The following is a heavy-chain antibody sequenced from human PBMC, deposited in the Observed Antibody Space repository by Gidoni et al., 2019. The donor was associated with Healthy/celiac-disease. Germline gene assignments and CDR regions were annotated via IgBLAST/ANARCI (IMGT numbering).Heavy chain of an antibody. J-gene: IGHJ4*02. CDR3: TKGRLQTSYYFDS. CDR2: LSYDGTNK. CDR1: GSTFRNFN. D-gene: IGHD1-1*01. Sequence: QVQLVESGGGVVQPGRSLRLSCAASGSTFRNFNMHWVRQAPGKGLEWVARLSYDGTNKDYAASVRGRFTISRDNSKNVVYLQMNSLRPEDTAIYYCTKGRLQTSYYFDSWGQGTLVTVSS. V-gene: IGHV3-30*18.